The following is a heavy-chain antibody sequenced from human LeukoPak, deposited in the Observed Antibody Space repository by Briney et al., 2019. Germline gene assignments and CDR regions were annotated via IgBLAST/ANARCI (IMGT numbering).Heavy chain of an antibody. CDR1: GFTFSSYS. Sequence: GGSLRLSCAASGFTFSSYSMNWVRQAPGKGLEWVSSISSSSSYIYYADSVKGRFTISRDNSKNTLYLQMNSLRAEDTAVYYCARDPGMAFDYWGQGTLVTVSS. J-gene: IGHJ4*02. D-gene: IGHD5-24*01. CDR3: ARDPGMAFDY. CDR2: ISSSSSYI. V-gene: IGHV3-21*01.